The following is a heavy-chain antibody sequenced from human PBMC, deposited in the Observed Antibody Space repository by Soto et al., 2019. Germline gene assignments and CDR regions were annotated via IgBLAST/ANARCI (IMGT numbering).Heavy chain of an antibody. CDR3: ARALHYYDSSGYLNFDY. Sequence: ASVKVSCKASGYTFTSYAMHWVRQAPGQRLEWMGWINAGNGNTKYSQKFQGRVTITRDTSTSTVYMELSSLRSEDTAVYYCARALHYYDSSGYLNFDYWGQGTLVTVSS. CDR1: GYTFTSYA. CDR2: INAGNGNT. V-gene: IGHV1-3*01. D-gene: IGHD3-22*01. J-gene: IGHJ4*02.